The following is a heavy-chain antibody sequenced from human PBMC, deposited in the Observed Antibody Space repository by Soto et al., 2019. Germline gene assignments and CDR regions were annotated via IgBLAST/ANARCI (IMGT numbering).Heavy chain of an antibody. CDR3: AKDRSSSFPFDY. CDR1: GFTFSSYA. D-gene: IGHD6-13*01. V-gene: IGHV3-23*01. Sequence: GGSLRLSCAASGFTFSSYAMSWVRQAPGKGLEWVSAISGSGGSTYYADSVKGRFTISRDNSRNTLYLQMNSLRAEDTAVYYSAKDRSSSFPFDYWGQGTLVTVSS. J-gene: IGHJ4*02. CDR2: ISGSGGST.